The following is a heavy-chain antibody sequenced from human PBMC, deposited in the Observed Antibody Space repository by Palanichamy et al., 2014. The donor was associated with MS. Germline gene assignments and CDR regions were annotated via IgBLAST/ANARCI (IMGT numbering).Heavy chain of an antibody. D-gene: IGHD2-2*01. V-gene: IGHV1-46*01. CDR1: GYTFTSYY. CDR3: ARSGCSTGSCYGIDY. Sequence: QVQLVQAEAEVKTPGASVKVSCTASGYTFTSYYMHFVRQAPGQGLEWMGILNPDVGSTSYAQKFQGRVTMTRDTSTSTVFLVLSSLRVEDTAVYYCARSGCSTGSCYGIDYWGQGTLVTVSS. CDR2: LNPDVGST. J-gene: IGHJ4*02.